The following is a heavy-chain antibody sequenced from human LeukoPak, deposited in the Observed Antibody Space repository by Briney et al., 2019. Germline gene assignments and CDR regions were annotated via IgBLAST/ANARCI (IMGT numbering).Heavy chain of an antibody. D-gene: IGHD6-13*01. Sequence: GGSLRLSCAASGSTFDDYTMHWVRQAPGKGLEWVSLISWDGGSTYYADSVKGRFTISRDNSKNSLYLQMNSLRTEDTALYYCAKGIAAAGTDYFDYWGQGTLVTVSS. CDR1: GSTFDDYT. J-gene: IGHJ4*02. CDR3: AKGIAAAGTDYFDY. V-gene: IGHV3-43*01. CDR2: ISWDGGST.